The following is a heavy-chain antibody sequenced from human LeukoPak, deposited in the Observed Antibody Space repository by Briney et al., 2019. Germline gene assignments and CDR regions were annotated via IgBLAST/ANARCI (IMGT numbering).Heavy chain of an antibody. Sequence: GSLRLSCAASGFTFDDYGMSWVRQAPGKGLEWVSSISSSSYIYYADSVKGRFTISRDNAKNSLYLQMNSLRAEDTAVYYCARDFDYGGNEDYWGQGTLVTVSS. CDR2: ISSSSYI. J-gene: IGHJ4*02. D-gene: IGHD4-23*01. CDR3: ARDFDYGGNEDY. CDR1: GFTFDDYG. V-gene: IGHV3-69-1*01.